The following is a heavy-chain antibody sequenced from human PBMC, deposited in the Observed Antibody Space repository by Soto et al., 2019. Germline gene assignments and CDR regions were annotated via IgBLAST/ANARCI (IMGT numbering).Heavy chain of an antibody. CDR3: AREGIPDRHFDY. J-gene: IGHJ4*02. D-gene: IGHD6-6*01. Sequence: SVKVSCKASGGTFSSYAISWVRQAPGQGLEWMGGIIPIFGTANYAQKFQGRVTITADESTSTAYMELSSLRSEDTAVYYCAREGIPDRHFDYWGQGTLVTVSS. CDR1: GGTFSSYA. CDR2: IIPIFGTA. V-gene: IGHV1-69*13.